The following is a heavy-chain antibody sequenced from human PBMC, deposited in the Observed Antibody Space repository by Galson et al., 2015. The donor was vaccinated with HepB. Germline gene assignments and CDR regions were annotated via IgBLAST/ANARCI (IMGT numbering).Heavy chain of an antibody. CDR1: GFTFSSYS. J-gene: IGHJ6*02. CDR3: ARDEGPCSSTSCYYGMDV. V-gene: IGHV3-21*01. CDR2: ISSSSSYI. D-gene: IGHD2-2*01. Sequence: SLRLSCAASGFTFSSYSMNWDRQAPGKGLEWVSSISSSSSYIYYADSVKGRFTISRDNAKNSLYLQMNSLRAEDTAVYYCARDEGPCSSTSCYYGMDVWGQGTTVTVSS.